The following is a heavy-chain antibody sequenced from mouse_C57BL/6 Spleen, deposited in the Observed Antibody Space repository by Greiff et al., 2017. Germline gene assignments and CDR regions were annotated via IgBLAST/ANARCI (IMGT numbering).Heavy chain of an antibody. Sequence: VQLKQSGAELVRPGASVKLSCTASGFNIKDDYMHWVKQRPEQGLEWIGWIDPENGDTEYASKFQGKATITADTSSNTAYLQLSSLTSEDTAVYYCTTSAYYSNYYFDYWGQGTTLTVSS. CDR2: IDPENGDT. CDR3: TTSAYYSNYYFDY. V-gene: IGHV14-4*01. J-gene: IGHJ2*01. D-gene: IGHD2-5*01. CDR1: GFNIKDDY.